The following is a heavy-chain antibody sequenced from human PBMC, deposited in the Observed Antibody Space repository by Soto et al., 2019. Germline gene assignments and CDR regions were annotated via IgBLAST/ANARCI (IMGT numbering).Heavy chain of an antibody. J-gene: IGHJ4*02. CDR2: ISGSSTYI. CDR1: GFTFSSYS. V-gene: IGHV3-21*01. Sequence: VQLVESGGGLVKPGGSLRLSCAASGFTFSSYSMTWVRQAPGMGLEWVSSISGSSTYIYYADSLRGRFTISRDNAKSSLYLQMSSLRADDTAVYYCARDRHSGFDLGFWGQGTLVAVSS. CDR3: ARDRHSGFDLGF. D-gene: IGHD5-12*01.